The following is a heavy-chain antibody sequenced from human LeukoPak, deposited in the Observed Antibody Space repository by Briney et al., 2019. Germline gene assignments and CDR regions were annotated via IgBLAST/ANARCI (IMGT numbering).Heavy chain of an antibody. CDR1: GFTFSSYW. CDR3: ASLLTYYDFWSGYGSWFDY. CDR2: IKQDGSEK. J-gene: IGHJ4*02. V-gene: IGHV3-7*03. Sequence: GGSLRLSCAASGFTFSSYWMSWVRQAPGKGLEWVANIKQDGSEKYYVDSVKGRFTISRDNAKNSLYLQMNSLRAEDTAVYYCASLLTYYDFWSGYGSWFDYWGQGTLVTVSS. D-gene: IGHD3-3*01.